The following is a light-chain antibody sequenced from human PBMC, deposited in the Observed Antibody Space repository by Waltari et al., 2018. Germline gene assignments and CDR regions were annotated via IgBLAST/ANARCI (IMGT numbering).Light chain of an antibody. CDR1: ISNIGSAT. CDR3: STWDHSLKGPV. Sequence: QSVLTQPPSVSATPGQRVTISCSGSISNIGSATVKWYQHLPGTAPRLVMFSDFQRPSGVPERLSGSNSGTSASLAISGLQSDDEAVYFCSTWDHSLKGPVFGGGTKLTVL. V-gene: IGLV1-44*01. CDR2: SDF. J-gene: IGLJ2*01.